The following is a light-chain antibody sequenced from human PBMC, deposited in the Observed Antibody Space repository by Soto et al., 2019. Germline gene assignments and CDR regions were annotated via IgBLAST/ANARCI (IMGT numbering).Light chain of an antibody. J-gene: IGKJ4*01. CDR3: MQDLQTPLT. CDR2: LGS. V-gene: IGKV2-28*01. CDR1: QSLLYSNGYNY. Sequence: DIVMTQSPLSLPVTPGEPASISCRSSQSLLYSNGYNYLDWYLQKPGQSPQLLIYLGSNRASGVPDRFGGSGSGTDFTLKISSVEAEDVGVYYCMQDLQTPLTFGRGTKVEI.